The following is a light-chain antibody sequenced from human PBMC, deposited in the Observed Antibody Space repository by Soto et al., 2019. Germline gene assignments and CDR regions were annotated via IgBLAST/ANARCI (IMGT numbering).Light chain of an antibody. V-gene: IGKV2-28*01. CDR1: QSLLHSNGYNY. CDR2: LGS. Sequence: DIVMTQSPLSLPVTPGEPASISCRSSQSLLHSNGYNYLDWYLQKPGQSPQLLIYLGSNRASGVPDRFSGSGSGTDFTLKISRVEAEDVGCYYCMQALQTPWTFGQGTKVEI. J-gene: IGKJ1*01. CDR3: MQALQTPWT.